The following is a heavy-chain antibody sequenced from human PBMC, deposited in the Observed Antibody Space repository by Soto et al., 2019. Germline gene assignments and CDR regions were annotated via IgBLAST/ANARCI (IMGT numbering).Heavy chain of an antibody. CDR3: ASQYYDLWSGHNNWFDT. CDR1: GGSISSSSYY. Sequence: SETLSLTCTVSGGSISSSSYYWGWIRQPPGKGLEWIGSIYYSGSTYYNPSLKSRVTISVDTSKNQFSLKLSSVTAADTAVYYCASQYYDLWSGHNNWFDTWGQGTLVTVSS. V-gene: IGHV4-39*01. CDR2: IYYSGST. D-gene: IGHD3-3*01. J-gene: IGHJ5*02.